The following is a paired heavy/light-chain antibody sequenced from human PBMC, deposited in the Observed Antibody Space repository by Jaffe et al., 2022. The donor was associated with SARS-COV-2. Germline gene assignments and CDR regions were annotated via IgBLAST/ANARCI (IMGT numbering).Heavy chain of an antibody. CDR1: GYTFTSYD. Sequence: QVQLVQSGAEVKKPGASVEVSCRASGYTFTSYDINWVRQAPGRGLEWMGWMNPRSGDTEYAQKFQGRVTMTRNISLRTAYMELSDLRSEDTAVYYCARGYILGDLASIRWFDPWGQGTLVTVSS. CDR3: ARGYILGDLASIRWFDP. V-gene: IGHV1-8*01. CDR2: MNPRSGDT. D-gene: IGHD3-16*02. J-gene: IGHJ5*02.
Light chain of an antibody. Sequence: EIVLTQSPGTLSLSPGDRATLSCRASESLTSKYLAWYQQKPGRAPRLLIYSAFTRATGIPDRFSGGGSGTDFTLTINRLEPEDFAMYYCQQYGSSPRTFGQGTKVDIK. CDR3: QQYGSSPRT. CDR2: SAF. CDR1: ESLTSKY. J-gene: IGKJ1*01. V-gene: IGKV3-20*01.